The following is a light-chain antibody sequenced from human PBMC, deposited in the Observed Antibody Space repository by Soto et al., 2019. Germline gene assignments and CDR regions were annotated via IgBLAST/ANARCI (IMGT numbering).Light chain of an antibody. CDR2: GAS. V-gene: IGKV3-20*01. CDR3: QQYGSSGT. J-gene: IGKJ1*01. CDR1: ESLSSAY. Sequence: EIVLTQSPGTLSLSPGERATLSCRASESLSSAYLAWYQQKPGQAPRLLLYGASNRATGIPDRFSGSGSGTDFTLTISRLEPEDFAVYYCQQYGSSGTFGQGTKVDIK.